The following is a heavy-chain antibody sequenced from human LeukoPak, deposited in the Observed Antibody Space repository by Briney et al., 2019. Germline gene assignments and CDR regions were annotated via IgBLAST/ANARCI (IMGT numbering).Heavy chain of an antibody. V-gene: IGHV1-18*01. CDR2: ISAYNGNT. D-gene: IGHD6-19*01. CDR3: ARDLLTSEYSSGWPPFDY. J-gene: IGHJ4*02. Sequence: ASVKVSCKASGYTFTSYGISWVRQAPGQGLEWMGWISAYNGNTNYAQELQGRVTMTTDTSTSTAYMELRSLRSDDTAVYYCARDLLTSEYSSGWPPFDYWGQGTLVTVSS. CDR1: GYTFTSYG.